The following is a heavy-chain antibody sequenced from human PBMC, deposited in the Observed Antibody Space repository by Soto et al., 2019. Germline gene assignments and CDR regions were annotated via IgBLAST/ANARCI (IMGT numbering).Heavy chain of an antibody. V-gene: IGHV1-46*01. CDR2: INPTGGAT. CDR3: ARGRHKWRRNNAIHV. Sequence: ASVKVSCKASGYSFSDYCMHWVRQVPGQGLEWVGLINPTGGATSYPQKFQGSVSLTVDTSTTTFYMELRSLRSDDTAVYYCARGRHKWRRNNAIHVRDKGTLRTV. D-gene: IGHD5-12*01. J-gene: IGHJ3*01. CDR1: GYSFSDYC.